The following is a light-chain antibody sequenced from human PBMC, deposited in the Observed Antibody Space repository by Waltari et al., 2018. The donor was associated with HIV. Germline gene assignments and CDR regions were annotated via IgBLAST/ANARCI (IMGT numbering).Light chain of an antibody. V-gene: IGKV1-5*03. CDR3: QHYNSYPWT. CDR1: QSISSW. CDR2: KAS. J-gene: IGKJ1*01. Sequence: DIQMTQSPSTLSESVGARVTITCRASQSISSWLAWYQQKPGKAPNLLIYKASSLESGVPSRFSGSGSGTEFTLTISSLQPDDFATYYCQHYNSYPWTFGQGTKVEIK.